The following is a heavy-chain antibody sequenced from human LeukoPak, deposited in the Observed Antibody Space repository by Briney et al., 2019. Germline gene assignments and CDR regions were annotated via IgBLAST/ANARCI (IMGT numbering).Heavy chain of an antibody. Sequence: PGGSLRLSCAASGFTFSRFWMHWVRQPPGKGLVWVSRIETDGRTTNCADSVKGRFTISRDNAKNTVYLQMSSLRAEDTAVYYCATLNSFGSDYWGQGVLVTVSS. CDR3: ATLNSFGSDY. V-gene: IGHV3-74*01. CDR2: IETDGRTT. CDR1: GFTFSRFW. D-gene: IGHD3-3*01. J-gene: IGHJ4*02.